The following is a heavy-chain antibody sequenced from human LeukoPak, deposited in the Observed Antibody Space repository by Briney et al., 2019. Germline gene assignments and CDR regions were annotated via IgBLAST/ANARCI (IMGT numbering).Heavy chain of an antibody. D-gene: IGHD5/OR15-5a*01. CDR2: IYYSGST. CDR1: GASISSSNYY. Sequence: SETLSLTCTVSGASISSSNYYWGWIRQPPGKGLEWIGNIYYSGSTYYNPSLKSRVSISVDTSKNQFSLRLTSVTAADTAVYFCATLVSTRYYFDYWGQGTLVTVSS. V-gene: IGHV4-39*07. CDR3: ATLVSTRYYFDY. J-gene: IGHJ4*02.